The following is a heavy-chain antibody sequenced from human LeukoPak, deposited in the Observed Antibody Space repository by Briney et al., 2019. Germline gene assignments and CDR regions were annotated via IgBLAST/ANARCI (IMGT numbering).Heavy chain of an antibody. CDR2: ISSSSSSI. CDR3: ARYGNGAWLAHYAFDS. V-gene: IGHV3-48*04. Sequence: GGSLRLSCVASGFTFGSYSMNWVRQAPGKGLEWLSYISSSSSSIYYADSVKGRFTISRANAKNSLYLQMNSLRAEDTAVYYCARYGNGAWLAHYAFDSWGQGTMVTVSS. D-gene: IGHD6-19*01. CDR1: GFTFGSYS. J-gene: IGHJ3*02.